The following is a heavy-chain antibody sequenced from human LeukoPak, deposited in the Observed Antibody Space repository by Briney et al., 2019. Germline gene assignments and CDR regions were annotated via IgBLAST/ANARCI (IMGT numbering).Heavy chain of an antibody. CDR2: ISYDGSNK. CDR1: GFTFSSYA. CDR3: ARGRSGTLFDY. Sequence: GGSLRLSCAASGFTFSSYAMHWVRQAPGKGLEWVAVISYDGSNKYYADSAKGRFTISRDNSKNTLYLQMNSLRAEDTAVYYCARGRSGTLFDYWGQGTLVTVSS. J-gene: IGHJ4*02. V-gene: IGHV3-30-3*01. D-gene: IGHD1-26*01.